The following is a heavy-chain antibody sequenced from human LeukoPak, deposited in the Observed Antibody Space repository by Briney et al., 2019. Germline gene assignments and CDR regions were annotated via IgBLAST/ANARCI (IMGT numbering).Heavy chain of an antibody. CDR2: IYSGGST. CDR1: GFTVSSNY. CDR3: ARGGEGSSYCSSTSCSLDY. D-gene: IGHD2-2*01. J-gene: IGHJ4*02. V-gene: IGHV3-53*01. Sequence: GGSLRLSCAASGFTVSSNYMSWVRQAPGKGLEWVSVIYSGGSTYYADSVKGRFTISRDNSKNTLYLQMNSLRAEDTAVYYCARGGEGSSYCSSTSCSLDYWGQGTLVTVSS.